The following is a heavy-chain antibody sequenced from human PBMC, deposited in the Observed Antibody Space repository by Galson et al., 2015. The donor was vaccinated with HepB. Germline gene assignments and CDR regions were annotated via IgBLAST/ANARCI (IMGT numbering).Heavy chain of an antibody. V-gene: IGHV3-30*04. J-gene: IGHJ4*02. CDR2: ISYDGSNK. D-gene: IGHD3-9*01. CDR1: GFTFSSYA. Sequence: SLRLSCAASGFTFSSYAMHWVRQAPGKGLEWVAVISYDGSNKYYADSVKGRFTISRDSSKNTLYLQMNSLRAEDTAVYYCARDLGDILTGLFDYWGQGTLVTVSS. CDR3: ARDLGDILTGLFDY.